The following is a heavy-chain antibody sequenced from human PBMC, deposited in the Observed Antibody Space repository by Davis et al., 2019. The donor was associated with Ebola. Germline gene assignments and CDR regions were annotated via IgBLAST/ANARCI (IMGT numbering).Heavy chain of an antibody. CDR1: GFTFSPYE. CDR3: ARLSIAARLFDY. CDR2: ISSSGTTI. Sequence: PGGSLRLSCAASGFTFSPYEMNWVRQAPGKGLEWLSFISSSGTTIYYADSVKGRFTISRDNAKNSLYLQMNSLRAEDTAVYYCARLSIAARLFDYWGQGTLVTVSS. V-gene: IGHV3-48*03. D-gene: IGHD6-6*01. J-gene: IGHJ4*02.